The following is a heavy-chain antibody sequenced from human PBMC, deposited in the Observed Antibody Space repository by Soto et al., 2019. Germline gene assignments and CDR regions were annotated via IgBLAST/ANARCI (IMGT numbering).Heavy chain of an antibody. V-gene: IGHV4-34*01. J-gene: IGHJ6*02. D-gene: IGHD2-21*01. CDR1: GGSFSGYY. CDR2: INHSGST. CDR3: ARAIVVGPGTVNYYYGMDV. Sequence: SETLSLTCAVYGGSFSGYYWSWIRQPPGKGLEWIGEINHSGSTNYNPSLKSRVTISVDTSKNQFSLKLSSVTAADTAVYYCARAIVVGPGTVNYYYGMDVWGQGTTVTVSS.